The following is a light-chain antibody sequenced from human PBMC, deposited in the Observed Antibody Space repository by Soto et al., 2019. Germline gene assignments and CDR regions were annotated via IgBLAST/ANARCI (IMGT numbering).Light chain of an antibody. CDR3: SSYTSSSTHVV. CDR2: DVS. V-gene: IGLV2-14*01. Sequence: QSALTQPASVSGSPGQSITISCTGTSSDVGGYNYVSWYQQHPGKAPKLMIYDVSNRPPGVSDRFSGSKSGNTASLTISGLQAGDEADYYRSSYTSSSTHVVFGGGTKLTVL. CDR1: SSDVGGYNY. J-gene: IGLJ2*01.